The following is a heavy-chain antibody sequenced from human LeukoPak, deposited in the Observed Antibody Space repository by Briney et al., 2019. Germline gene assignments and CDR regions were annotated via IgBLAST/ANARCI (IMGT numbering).Heavy chain of an antibody. J-gene: IGHJ3*02. D-gene: IGHD5-18*01. CDR2: IYSGGRT. CDR3: ARDRGYSTFDI. V-gene: IGHV3-66*01. CDR1: GFTVSTNY. Sequence: PGGSLRLSCAASGFTVSTNYMIWVRQAPGKGLEWVSVIYSGGRTYYADSVKGIFTISRDNSKNTVFLQMDSLRAEDTAVYYCARDRGYSTFDIWGQGTMVTVSS.